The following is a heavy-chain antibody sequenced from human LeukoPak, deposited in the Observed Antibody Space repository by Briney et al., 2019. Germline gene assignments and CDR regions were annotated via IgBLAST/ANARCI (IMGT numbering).Heavy chain of an antibody. V-gene: IGHV4-31*03. CDR3: ARLVSAYYYGFDF. J-gene: IGHJ4*02. D-gene: IGHD3-22*01. CDR2: IYYSGST. Sequence: SETLSLTCTVSGGSISSGGYYWSWIRQHPGQGLEWIGYIYYSGSTYYNPSLNSRVNISVETSETQFSLHLSSVTAADTAVYYCARLVSAYYYGFDFWGQGILVTVSS. CDR1: GGSISSGGYY.